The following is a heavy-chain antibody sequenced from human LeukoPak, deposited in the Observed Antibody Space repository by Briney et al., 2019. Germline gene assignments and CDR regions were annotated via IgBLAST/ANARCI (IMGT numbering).Heavy chain of an antibody. CDR3: VRADSSGYFRF. J-gene: IGHJ4*02. CDR2: SRNKASSYTT. CDR1: GFTLSDHY. Sequence: GGSLRLSCAASGFTLSDHYMDWVRQAPGKGLEWVGRSRNKASSYTTEYAASVKGRFTISRDDSKNSLYLEMNSLKTDDTAVYYCVRADSSGYFRFWGQGTLVTVSS. D-gene: IGHD3-22*01. V-gene: IGHV3-72*01.